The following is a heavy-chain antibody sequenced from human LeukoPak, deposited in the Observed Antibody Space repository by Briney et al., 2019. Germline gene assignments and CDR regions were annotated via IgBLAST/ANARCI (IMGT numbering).Heavy chain of an antibody. J-gene: IGHJ4*02. D-gene: IGHD3-22*01. Sequence: EGSLRLSCAASGFTFSSYGMHWVRQAPGKGLEWVAVISYDGSNKYYADSVKGRFTISRDNSKNTLYLQMNSLRAEDTAVYYCAKSPRYYYDSSGYYFDYWGQGTLVTVSS. CDR3: AKSPRYYYDSSGYYFDY. V-gene: IGHV3-30*18. CDR1: GFTFSSYG. CDR2: ISYDGSNK.